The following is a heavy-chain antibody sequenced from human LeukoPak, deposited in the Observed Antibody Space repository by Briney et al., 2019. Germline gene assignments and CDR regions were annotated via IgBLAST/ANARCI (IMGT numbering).Heavy chain of an antibody. Sequence: GASVKVSCKASGYTFTSYYMHWVRQAPGQGLEWMGWINPNSGGTNYGRVTMTRDTSISTAYMELSRLRSDDTAVYYCARGGPGAARLISYWGQGTLVTVSS. V-gene: IGHV1-2*02. D-gene: IGHD6-6*01. CDR3: ARGGPGAARLISY. J-gene: IGHJ4*02. CDR2: INPNSGGT. CDR1: GYTFTSYY.